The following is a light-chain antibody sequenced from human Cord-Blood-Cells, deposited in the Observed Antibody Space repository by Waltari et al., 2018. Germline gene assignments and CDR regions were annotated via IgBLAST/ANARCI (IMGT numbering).Light chain of an antibody. V-gene: IGKV4-1*01. CDR1: QSVLYSSNNKNY. CDR3: QQYYSTPYT. CDR2: WAA. Sequence: EIVMTQSPDSLAVSLGERATINCKSRQSVLYSSNNKNYLAWYQQKPGPPPKLLIYWAATRESGVPDRFSGSGSGTDFTLTISSLQAEDVAVYYCQQYYSTPYTFGQGTKLEIK. J-gene: IGKJ2*01.